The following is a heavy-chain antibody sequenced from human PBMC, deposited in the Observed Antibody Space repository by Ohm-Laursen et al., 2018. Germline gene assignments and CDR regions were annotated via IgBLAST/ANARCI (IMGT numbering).Heavy chain of an antibody. D-gene: IGHD2-8*02. V-gene: IGHV4-59*11. Sequence: SETLSLTCSVSGGSFTGHYWSWIRQPPGKGLEWIGHISYTGYTSYKSSLKSLVTISLDTSRKHFSLRLTSLAAADTAVYYCANLDCTGLNCHIHWGQGTLVTVSS. J-gene: IGHJ4*02. CDR1: GGSFTGHY. CDR3: ANLDCTGLNCHIH. CDR2: ISYTGYT.